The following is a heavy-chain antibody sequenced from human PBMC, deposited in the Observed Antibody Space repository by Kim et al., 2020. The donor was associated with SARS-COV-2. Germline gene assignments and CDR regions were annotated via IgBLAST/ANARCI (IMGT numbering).Heavy chain of an antibody. J-gene: IGHJ4*02. D-gene: IGHD6-19*01. CDR2: ISWNSGSI. V-gene: IGHV3-9*01. Sequence: GGSLRLSCAASGFTFGDYAIHWVRQAPGKGLEWVSGISWNSGSIVYADSVKGRFTISRDNAKKSLYLQMNSLRAEDTALYYCAKGSGWYLRDYVDYWGQGTLVTVSS. CDR3: AKGSGWYLRDYVDY. CDR1: GFTFGDYA.